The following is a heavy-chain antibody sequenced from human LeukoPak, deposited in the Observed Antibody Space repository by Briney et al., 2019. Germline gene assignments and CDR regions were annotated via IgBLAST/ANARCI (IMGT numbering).Heavy chain of an antibody. V-gene: IGHV3-23*01. Sequence: GGSLRLSCAASGFNFGSYWMSWVRQAPGKGLEWVSTVSVNGGSTYYADSAKGRFTISRDNSKNTLYLQMNSLRAEDTAVYFCAKELHGSGSYAFDYWGQRTLVTVSS. J-gene: IGHJ4*02. CDR2: VSVNGGST. CDR1: GFNFGSYW. CDR3: AKELHGSGSYAFDY. D-gene: IGHD3-10*01.